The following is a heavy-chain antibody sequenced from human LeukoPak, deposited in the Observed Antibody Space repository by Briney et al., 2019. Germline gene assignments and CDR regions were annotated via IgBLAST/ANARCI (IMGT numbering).Heavy chain of an antibody. D-gene: IGHD3-3*01. Sequence: PSETLSLTCAVYGGSFSGYYWSWIRQPPGKGLEWIGSIYYSGSTYYNPSLKSRVTISVDTSKNQFSLKLSSVTAADTAVYYCARGPMDFWSGYFIYFDYWGQGTLVTVSS. CDR2: IYYSGST. CDR3: ARGPMDFWSGYFIYFDY. CDR1: GGSFSGYY. J-gene: IGHJ4*02. V-gene: IGHV4-34*01.